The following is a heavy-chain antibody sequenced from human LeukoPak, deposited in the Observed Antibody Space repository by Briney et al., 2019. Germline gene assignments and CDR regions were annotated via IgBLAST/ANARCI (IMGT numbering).Heavy chain of an antibody. CDR2: IKQDGTEK. V-gene: IGHV3-7*03. CDR1: GFTFSNYW. J-gene: IGHJ3*02. CDR3: ARVYSSSSGKNAFDI. D-gene: IGHD6-6*01. Sequence: PGGSLRLSCAASGFTFSNYWMSWVRQAPGKGLEWVANIKQDGTEKDYVASVRGRFTISRDNAKNSLYLQVNSLRAEDTAVYYCARVYSSSSGKNAFDIWGQGTMVTVSS.